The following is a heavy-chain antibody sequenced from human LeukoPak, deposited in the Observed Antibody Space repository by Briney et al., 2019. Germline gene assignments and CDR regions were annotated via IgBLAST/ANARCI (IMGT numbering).Heavy chain of an antibody. V-gene: IGHV3-23*01. Sequence: GGSLRLSCAASGFTFSSSAMSWVRQAPGKGLEWVSAISNNGGYTYYADSVQGRFTISRDNSKSTLCLQMNSLRAEDTAVYYCARQAAARKLDYWGQGTLVTVSS. J-gene: IGHJ4*02. CDR3: ARQAAARKLDY. CDR2: ISNNGGYT. D-gene: IGHD6-13*01. CDR1: GFTFSSSA.